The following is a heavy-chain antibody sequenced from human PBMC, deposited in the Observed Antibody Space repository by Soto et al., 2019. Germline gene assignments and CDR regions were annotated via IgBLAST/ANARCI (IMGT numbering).Heavy chain of an antibody. J-gene: IGHJ4*01. CDR2: IIPIFGTA. Sequence: QVQLVQSGAEVKKPGSSVTVSCKASGGTFSSHAISWVRQAPGQGLEWMGGIIPIFGTAKYAQNFQGRVTITADESTSTANMELSSLRSEDTAVYYCARGLRLGELSFSYWGQGTLVTVSS. CDR1: GGTFSSHA. D-gene: IGHD3-16*02. CDR3: ARGLRLGELSFSY. V-gene: IGHV1-69*01.